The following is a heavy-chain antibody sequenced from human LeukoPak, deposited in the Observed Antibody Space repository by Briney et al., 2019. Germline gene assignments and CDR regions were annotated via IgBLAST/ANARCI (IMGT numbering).Heavy chain of an antibody. CDR1: GGTFSSYA. V-gene: IGHV1-69*13. CDR2: IIPIFGTA. Sequence: ASVKVSCKASGGTFSSYAISWVRQAPGQGLEWMGGIIPIFGTANYAQKFQGRVTITADESTSTAYMELSSLRSADTAVYYCARVVPTTLMNYFDYWGQGTRVTVSS. J-gene: IGHJ4*02. CDR3: ARVVPTTLMNYFDY. D-gene: IGHD5-12*01.